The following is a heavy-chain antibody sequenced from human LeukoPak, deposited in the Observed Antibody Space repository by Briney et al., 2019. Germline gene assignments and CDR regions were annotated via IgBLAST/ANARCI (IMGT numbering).Heavy chain of an antibody. J-gene: IGHJ3*02. V-gene: IGHV4-34*01. CDR3: ARSEYSYGADAFDI. CDR2: INRSGST. D-gene: IGHD5-18*01. Sequence: SETLSLTCDVYGGSFRGYYWSWIRQPPGKGLEWIGEINRSGSTNYNPSLKSRVTISVDTSKNQFSLKLSSVTAADTAVYYCARSEYSYGADAFDIWGQGTMVTVSS. CDR1: GGSFRGYY.